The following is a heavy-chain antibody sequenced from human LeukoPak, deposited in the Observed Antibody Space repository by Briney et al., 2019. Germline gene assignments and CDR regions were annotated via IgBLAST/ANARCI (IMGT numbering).Heavy chain of an antibody. CDR3: ARDRTMTGDRGIDY. D-gene: IGHD3-22*01. CDR2: ISNSGYT. J-gene: IGHJ4*02. Sequence: GGSLRLSCAASGFTFSTYSMNWVRQAPGKGLEWVSAISNSGYTYYADSLKGGVTISRDNAKSSLYLQMNSLRAEDTAVYYCARDRTMTGDRGIDYWGQGTPVTVSS. V-gene: IGHV3-21*01. CDR1: GFTFSTYS.